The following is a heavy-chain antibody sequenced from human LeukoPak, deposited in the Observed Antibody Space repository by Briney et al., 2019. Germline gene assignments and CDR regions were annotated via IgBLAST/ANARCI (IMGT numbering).Heavy chain of an antibody. D-gene: IGHD3-22*01. CDR1: GFTFSSYG. CDR3: AKAGHRPTYYYDSSGYYYGDY. V-gene: IGHV3-23*01. J-gene: IGHJ4*02. CDR2: VSGSGGST. Sequence: GGSLRLSCAASGFTFSSYGMSWVRQAPGNGLEFVSAVSGSGGSTYYADSVKGRFTISRDNSKNTLYLQVNSLRAEDTAVYYCAKAGHRPTYYYDSSGYYYGDYWGQGTLVTVSS.